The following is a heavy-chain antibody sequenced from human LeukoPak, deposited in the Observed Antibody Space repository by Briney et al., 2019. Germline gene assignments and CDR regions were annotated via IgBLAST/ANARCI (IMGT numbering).Heavy chain of an antibody. V-gene: IGHV4-34*01. Sequence: SETLSLTCAVYGGSFSGYYWSWIRQRPGKGLEWIGEINHSGSTNYNPSLKSRVTISVDTSKNQFSLKLSSVTAADTAVYYCARVLGSSGFYYFDCWGQGTLVTVSS. CDR1: GGSFSGYY. CDR3: ARVLGSSGFYYFDC. CDR2: INHSGST. J-gene: IGHJ4*02. D-gene: IGHD3-22*01.